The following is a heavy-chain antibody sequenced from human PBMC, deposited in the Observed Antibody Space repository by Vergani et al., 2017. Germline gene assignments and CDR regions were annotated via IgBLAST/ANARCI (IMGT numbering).Heavy chain of an antibody. V-gene: IGHV3-7*01. CDR3: VRRPRGPWNCDL. Sequence: EVQLVESGGGLVPPGRSLRLSCAASGFSFGDYAMTWVRQAPGKGLEWVAHISPDGSATSYVDSVKGRFTISRDNTKNSLSLQMSGLRVEDTAVYYCVRRPRGPWNCDLWGRGTLITVSS. J-gene: IGHJ2*01. D-gene: IGHD6-6*01. CDR1: GFSFGDYA. CDR2: ISPDGSAT.